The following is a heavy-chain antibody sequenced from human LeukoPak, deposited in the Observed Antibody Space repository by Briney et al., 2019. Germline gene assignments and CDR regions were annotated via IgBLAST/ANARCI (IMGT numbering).Heavy chain of an antibody. CDR2: IYYSGST. J-gene: IGHJ4*02. V-gene: IGHV4-59*12. Sequence: PSETLSLTCTVSGGSISSYYWSWIRQPPGKGLEWIGYIYYSGSTNYNPSLKSRVTISVDTSKNQFSLKLSSVTAADTAVYYCARKLRRGCFDYWGQGTLVTVSS. CDR1: GGSISSYY. CDR3: ARKLRRGCFDY. D-gene: IGHD1-1*01.